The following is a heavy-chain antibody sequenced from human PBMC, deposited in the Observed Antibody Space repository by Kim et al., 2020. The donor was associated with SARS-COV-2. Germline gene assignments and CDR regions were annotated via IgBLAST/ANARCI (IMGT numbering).Heavy chain of an antibody. Sequence: ASVKVSCKASGYTFTSYPMNWVRQAPGQGLEWMGWINTNTGNPTYAQGFTGRFVFSLDTSVSTAYLQLSSLKADDTAVYFCARGYGSGRPIFGLWGQGTLVTVSS. V-gene: IGHV7-4-1*02. CDR3: ARGYGSGRPIFGL. D-gene: IGHD3-10*01. CDR2: INTNTGNP. CDR1: GYTFTSYP. J-gene: IGHJ5*02.